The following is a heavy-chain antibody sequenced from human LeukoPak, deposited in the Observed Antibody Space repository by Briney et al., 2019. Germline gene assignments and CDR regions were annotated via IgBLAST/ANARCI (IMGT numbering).Heavy chain of an antibody. J-gene: IGHJ5*02. CDR2: FDPEDGET. Sequence: ASVKVSCKVSGYTLTELSMHWVRQAPGKGLEWMGGFDPEDGETIYAQKFQGRVTMTRDTSISTAYMELSRLRSDDTAVYYCASSAPPMLWFGELSPGWFDPWGQGTLVTVSS. V-gene: IGHV1-24*01. CDR3: ASSAPPMLWFGELSPGWFDP. CDR1: GYTLTELS. D-gene: IGHD3-10*01.